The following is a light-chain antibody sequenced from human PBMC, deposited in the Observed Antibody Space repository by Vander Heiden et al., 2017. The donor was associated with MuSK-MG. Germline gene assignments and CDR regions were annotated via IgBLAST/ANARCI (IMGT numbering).Light chain of an antibody. CDR1: QGISNY. V-gene: IGKV1-27*01. CDR2: AAS. CDR3: HKEYGDLGT. J-gene: IGKJ3*01. Sequence: DIQMTQSPSSLSASVGDRVTITCRASQGISNYLAWYQQKPGKVPKLLIYAASTFLAAVPSPFSGRGSATAFTLTIISLQPADVTTSYCHKEYGDLGTFGHGTKVDIK.